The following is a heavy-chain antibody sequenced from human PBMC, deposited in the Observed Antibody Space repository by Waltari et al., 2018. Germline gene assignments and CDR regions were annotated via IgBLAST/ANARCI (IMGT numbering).Heavy chain of an antibody. D-gene: IGHD3-3*01. CDR2: IYYSGST. CDR3: ARHYSARSYDFWSGYSPYFDY. V-gene: IGHV4-39*01. J-gene: IGHJ4*02. Sequence: QLQLQESGPGLVKPSETLSLTCTVSGGSISSSSYYWGWIRQPPGKGLAWIGSIYYSGSTYYNPSLKSRVTISVDTSKNQFSLKLSSVTAADTAVYYCARHYSARSYDFWSGYSPYFDYWGQGTLVTVSS. CDR1: GGSISSSSYY.